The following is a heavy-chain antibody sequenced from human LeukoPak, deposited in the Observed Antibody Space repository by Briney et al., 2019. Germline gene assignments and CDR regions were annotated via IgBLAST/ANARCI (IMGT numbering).Heavy chain of an antibody. Sequence: PGGSLRLSCAASGFTFETYWMHWVRQAPGKGLVWVSCINGYGTTTNYADSVKGRFTISRDNSKNTLYLQMNSLRAEDTAVYYCARAGSRDAFDIWGRGTMVTVSS. D-gene: IGHD2-15*01. J-gene: IGHJ3*02. CDR2: INGYGTTT. V-gene: IGHV3-74*01. CDR1: GFTFETYW. CDR3: ARAGSRDAFDI.